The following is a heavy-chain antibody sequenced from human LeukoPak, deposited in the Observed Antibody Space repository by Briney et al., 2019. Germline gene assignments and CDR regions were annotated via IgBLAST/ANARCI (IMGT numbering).Heavy chain of an antibody. CDR2: MRGSGGST. D-gene: IGHD2-15*01. V-gene: IGHV3-23*01. Sequence: GGCLRLSCAAPGFTSRNYAMSWVRQGPGEGLEWVSPMRGSGGSTFYADSVKSGFSISTDNNKKTRYLQMNSLRVEDTAVYYCGKTTVGYSSGRYPGWPVDYWGQGTLVTVSS. J-gene: IGHJ4*02. CDR1: GFTSRNYA. CDR3: GKTTVGYSSGRYPGWPVDY.